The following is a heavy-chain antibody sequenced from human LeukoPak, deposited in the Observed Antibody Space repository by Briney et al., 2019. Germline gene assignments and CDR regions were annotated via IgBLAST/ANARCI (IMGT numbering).Heavy chain of an antibody. V-gene: IGHV1-2*02. CDR2: INPNSGDT. J-gene: IGHJ4*02. CDR1: GYTFTGNY. CDR3: VRDRHTVAVAATLDY. D-gene: IGHD6-19*01. Sequence: ASVTVSCTSSGYTFTGNYMHWVRQAPGQGLEWMGWINPNSGDTKYAQNFQGRVTMTRDTSITTTYMELSSLRSDDTAVYYCVRDRHTVAVAATLDYWGQGTLVIASS.